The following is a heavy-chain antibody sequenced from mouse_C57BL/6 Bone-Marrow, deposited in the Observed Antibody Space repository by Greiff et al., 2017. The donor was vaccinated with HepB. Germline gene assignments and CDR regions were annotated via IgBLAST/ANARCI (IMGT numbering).Heavy chain of an antibody. Sequence: VQLQQPGAELVKPGASVKLSCKASGYTFTSYWMHWVKQRPGQGLEWIGMIHPNSGSTNYNEKFKSKATLTVDKSSSTAYMQLSSLTSEDSAVYYCARAGNLLYAMDYWGQGTSVTVSS. D-gene: IGHD6-1*01. CDR3: ARAGNLLYAMDY. CDR2: IHPNSGST. J-gene: IGHJ4*01. CDR1: GYTFTSYW. V-gene: IGHV1-64*01.